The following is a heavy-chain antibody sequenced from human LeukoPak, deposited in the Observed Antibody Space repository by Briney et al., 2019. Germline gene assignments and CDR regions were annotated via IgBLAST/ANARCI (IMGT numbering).Heavy chain of an antibody. J-gene: IGHJ4*02. V-gene: IGHV3-21*01. D-gene: IGHD3-10*01. Sequence: GGSLRLSCAASGFTFSSYSMNWVRQAPGKGLEWVSSISSSSSYLYYADSVKGRFTISRDNAKNSLYLQMNSLRAEDTAVYYCATYYYGSGSYYPDYWGQGTLVTVSS. CDR1: GFTFSSYS. CDR3: ATYYYGSGSYYPDY. CDR2: ISSSSSYL.